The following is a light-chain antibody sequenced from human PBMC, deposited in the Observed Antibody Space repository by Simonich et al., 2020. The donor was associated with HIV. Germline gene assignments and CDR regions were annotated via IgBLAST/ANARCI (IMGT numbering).Light chain of an antibody. CDR2: DVS. CDR1: NSDVGGYNY. Sequence: QSALTQPASVSGSPGQSITISCTGTNSDVGGYNYVSWYQQHPGKAPKLMIYDVSNRPSGVSNRVSGSKSGNTASLTISGLQAEDEADYYCSSYGGSNNYVIFGGGTKLTVL. CDR3: SSYGGSNNYVI. V-gene: IGLV2-14*03. J-gene: IGLJ2*01.